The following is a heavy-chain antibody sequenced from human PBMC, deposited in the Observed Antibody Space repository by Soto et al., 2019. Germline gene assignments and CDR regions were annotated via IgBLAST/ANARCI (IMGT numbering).Heavy chain of an antibody. V-gene: IGHV3-7*01. CDR2: IKQDGSEK. CDR3: ARAQLGGGSCYFDY. J-gene: IGHJ4*02. Sequence: GGSLRLSCAASGFTFSSYWMSWVHQAPGKGLEWVANIKQDGSEKYYVDSVKGRFTISRDNAKNSLYLQMNSLRAEDTAVYYCARAQLGGGSCYFDYWGQGTLVTVSS. CDR1: GFTFSSYW. D-gene: IGHD2-15*01.